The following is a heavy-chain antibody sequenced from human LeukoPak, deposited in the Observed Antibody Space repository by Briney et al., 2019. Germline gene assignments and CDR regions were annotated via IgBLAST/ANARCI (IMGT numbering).Heavy chain of an antibody. CDR1: GLTFSSYD. CDR3: AREMVAATGYYYGMDV. J-gene: IGHJ6*02. D-gene: IGHD2-15*01. CDR2: IGTAGDT. Sequence: GGSLRLSCAASGLTFSSYDMHWVRQATGKGLEWVSAIGTAGDTYYPGSVKGRFTISRENAKNSLYLQMNSLRAGDTAVYYCAREMVAATGYYYGMDVWGQGTTVTVSS. V-gene: IGHV3-13*04.